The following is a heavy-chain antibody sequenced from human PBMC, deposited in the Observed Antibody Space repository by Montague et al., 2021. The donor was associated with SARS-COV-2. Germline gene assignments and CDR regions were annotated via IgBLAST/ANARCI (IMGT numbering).Heavy chain of an antibody. V-gene: IGHV4-39*02. Sequence: SETLSLTCSVSGVSISSSGYYWGWVRQPPGKGLEWIGSVHYSGGSNYNPSLESRVTMSVDTSKSSFSLRLRSVTGADTAVYYCGRRITNWWAVGHWSQGILVTVSS. D-gene: IGHD2-15*01. CDR2: VHYSGGS. CDR1: GVSISSSGYY. J-gene: IGHJ4*02. CDR3: GRRITNWWAVGH.